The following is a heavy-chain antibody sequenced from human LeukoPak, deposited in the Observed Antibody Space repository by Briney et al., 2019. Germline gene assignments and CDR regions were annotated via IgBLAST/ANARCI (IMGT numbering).Heavy chain of an antibody. J-gene: IGHJ4*02. Sequence: GGSLRLSCAASGFTFSSYSMNWVCQGPGKGLEWDSGISGIAGSTYYADSVKRRFTISRDNSKYTLYLQMSSLRAEDTAVYYCAKDRSWAATTTRLYSFDYWGQGTLVTVSS. CDR3: AKDRSWAATTTRLYSFDY. D-gene: IGHD1-26*01. V-gene: IGHV3-23*01. CDR1: GFTFSSYS. CDR2: ISGIAGST.